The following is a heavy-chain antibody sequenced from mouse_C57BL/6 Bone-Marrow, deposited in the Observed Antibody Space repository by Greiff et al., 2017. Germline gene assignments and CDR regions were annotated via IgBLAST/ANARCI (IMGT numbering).Heavy chain of an antibody. CDR3: ARHRYYYGSSYDY. CDR2: ISSGGSYT. CDR1: GFTFSSYG. D-gene: IGHD1-1*01. Sequence: EVHLVESGGDLVKPGGSLKLSCAASGFTFSSYGMSWVRQTPDKRLEWVATISSGGSYTYYPDSVKGRFTISRDKAKNTLYLQMSSLKSEDTAMYYCARHRYYYGSSYDYWGRGTTLTVTA. V-gene: IGHV5-6*01. J-gene: IGHJ2*01.